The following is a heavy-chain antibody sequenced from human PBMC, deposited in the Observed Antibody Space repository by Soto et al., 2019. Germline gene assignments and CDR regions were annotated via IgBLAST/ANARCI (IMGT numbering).Heavy chain of an antibody. CDR2: IYPGDSDT. CDR1: GYGFTNYW. CDR3: ARLILGATDAFDI. D-gene: IGHD1-26*01. J-gene: IGHJ3*02. V-gene: IGHV5-51*01. Sequence: GESLKISCKGSGYGFTNYWIGWVRQMPGKGLEWMGIIYPGDSDTIYSPSFQGQVTISADKSISTAYLQFSSLKASDTAMYYCARLILGATDAFDIWGQGTMVTVS.